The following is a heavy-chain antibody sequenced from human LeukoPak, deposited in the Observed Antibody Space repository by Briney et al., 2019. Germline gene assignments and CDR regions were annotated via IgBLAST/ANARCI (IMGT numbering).Heavy chain of an antibody. J-gene: IGHJ4*02. Sequence: GGSLRLSCAASGFTFSSYWMHWVRQAPGKGLVWVSRINSDGSGTRYADSVKGRFTISRDNAKNTLYLQMNSLRAEDTAVYYCARDMRDGSGSSSDFDYWGQGTLVTASS. CDR2: INSDGSGT. V-gene: IGHV3-74*01. D-gene: IGHD3-10*01. CDR3: ARDMRDGSGSSSDFDY. CDR1: GFTFSSYW.